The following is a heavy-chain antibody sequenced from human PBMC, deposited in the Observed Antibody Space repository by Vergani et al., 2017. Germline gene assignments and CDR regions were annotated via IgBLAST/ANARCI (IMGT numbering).Heavy chain of an antibody. V-gene: IGHV3-23*01. CDR3: AKALRLCSSTSCSNGAFDI. CDR2: ISGSGVST. CDR1: GFTFNSYG. J-gene: IGHJ3*02. D-gene: IGHD2-2*01. Sequence: EVQVLESGGGLVQPGGSLRLSCAASGFTFNSYGMSWVRQAPGKGLEWVSAISGSGVSTYYADSVKGRFTISRDNSKNTLYLQMHSLRAEDTAVYYCAKALRLCSSTSCSNGAFDIWGQGTMVTVSS.